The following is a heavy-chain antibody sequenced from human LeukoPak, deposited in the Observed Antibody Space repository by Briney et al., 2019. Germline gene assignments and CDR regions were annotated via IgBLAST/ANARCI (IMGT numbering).Heavy chain of an antibody. V-gene: IGHV3-74*01. D-gene: IGHD6-6*01. Sequence: GGSLRLSCTASGFSFSGHWMHWARQLPGKGLGWVSRISPTGSTTSYADSVKGRFTVSRDNAKNTLYLQVNNLRAEDTAVYYCARGPNSTWSGLDFWGQGTLLTVSS. J-gene: IGHJ4*02. CDR1: GFSFSGHW. CDR3: ARGPNSTWSGLDF. CDR2: ISPTGSTT.